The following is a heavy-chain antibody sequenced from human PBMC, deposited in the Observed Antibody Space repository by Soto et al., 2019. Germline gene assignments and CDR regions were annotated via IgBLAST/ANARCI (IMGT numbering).Heavy chain of an antibody. CDR2: ISSSSSYT. V-gene: IGHV3-11*06. CDR1: GFTFSDYY. Sequence: VQLVESGGGLVKPGGSLRLSCAASGFTFSDYYMSWIRQAPGKGLEWVSYISSSSSYTNYADSVKGRFTISRDNAKNSLYLQMNSLRAEDTAVYYCAREEYSSSSNFDYWGQGTLVTVSS. J-gene: IGHJ4*02. D-gene: IGHD6-6*01. CDR3: AREEYSSSSNFDY.